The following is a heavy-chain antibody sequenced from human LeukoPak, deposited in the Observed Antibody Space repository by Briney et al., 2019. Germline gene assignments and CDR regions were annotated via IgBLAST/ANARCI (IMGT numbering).Heavy chain of an antibody. J-gene: IGHJ4*02. CDR1: GFSLNNDEVG. V-gene: IGHV2-5*02. Sequence: KESGPTLVKPTQTLTLTCTFAGFSLNNDEVGVGWIRQAPGKALEWLALIYWDDKKRYNPSLKNRVTITKDTSKHHVVLTMTNMDSVDTATYFCVHRPACGYTCGGFDYWGQGTLVTVSS. CDR2: IYWDDKK. D-gene: IGHD5-18*01. CDR3: VHRPACGYTCGGFDY.